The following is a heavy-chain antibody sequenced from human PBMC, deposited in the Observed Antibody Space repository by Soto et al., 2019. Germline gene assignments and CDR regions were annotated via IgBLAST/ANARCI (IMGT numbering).Heavy chain of an antibody. CDR1: GGSISSGGYS. Sequence: SETLSLTFTVSGGSISSGGYSWTWIRQSPGKGLEWIGYTYQSGSAYYNPSLKSRVTISVDRSKNQFSLKLTSVTAADTAVYYCARDYYRMDVRGQGTTVTVSS. J-gene: IGHJ6*02. V-gene: IGHV4-30-2*06. CDR2: TYQSGSA. CDR3: ARDYYRMDV.